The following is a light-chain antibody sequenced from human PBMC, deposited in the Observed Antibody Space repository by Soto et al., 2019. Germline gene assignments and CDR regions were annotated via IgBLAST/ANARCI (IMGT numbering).Light chain of an antibody. J-gene: IGKJ3*01. Sequence: DIQMTQSPSSLSASAGDRVTITYRASQSISSYLNWYQQKPGKAPKLLIYAASNLQSEVPSRFSGSGSGTDFTLTISSLQPEDFATYFCQQSSMTPFTFGPGTKVEIK. CDR2: AAS. CDR3: QQSSMTPFT. CDR1: QSISSY. V-gene: IGKV1-39*01.